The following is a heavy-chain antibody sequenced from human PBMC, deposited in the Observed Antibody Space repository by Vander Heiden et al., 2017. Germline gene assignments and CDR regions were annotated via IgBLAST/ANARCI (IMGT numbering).Heavy chain of an antibody. Sequence: QVQLVESGGGVVQPGRSLRLSCAASGFTFSSYAMHWVAPAPGKGLEWVAVISYDGSNKYYADSVKGRFTISRDNSKNTLYLQMNSLRAEDTAVYYCARDLWSSGYYYGWFDPWGQGTLVTVSS. CDR1: GFTFSSYA. J-gene: IGHJ5*02. D-gene: IGHD3-22*01. V-gene: IGHV3-30-3*01. CDR3: ARDLWSSGYYYGWFDP. CDR2: ISYDGSNK.